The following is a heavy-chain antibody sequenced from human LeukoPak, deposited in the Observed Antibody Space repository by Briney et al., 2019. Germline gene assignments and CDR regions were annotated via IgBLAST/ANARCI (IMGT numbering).Heavy chain of an antibody. J-gene: IGHJ4*02. CDR1: GFTFSSYG. CDR2: IWYDGSNK. CDR3: ARNHHCSGGSCYRPGAYYFDY. Sequence: PGGSLRLSCAASGFTFSSYGMHWVRQAPGKGLEWVAVIWYDGSNKYYADSVKGRFTISRDNSKNTLYLQMNSLRAEDTAVYYCARNHHCSGGSCYRPGAYYFDYWGQGTLVAVSS. V-gene: IGHV3-33*01. D-gene: IGHD2-15*01.